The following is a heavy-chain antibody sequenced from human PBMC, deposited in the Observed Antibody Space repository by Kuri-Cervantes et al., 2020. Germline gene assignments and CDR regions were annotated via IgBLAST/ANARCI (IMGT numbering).Heavy chain of an antibody. CDR1: GYTFTSYC. CDR2: INPSGGST. CDR3: ARGHCSGGSCYQILYFDY. D-gene: IGHD2-15*01. Sequence: ASVKVSCRASGYTFTSYCMHWVRQAPGQGLEWMGIINPSGGSTSYAQKFQGRVTITTDESTSTAYMELSSLRSEDTAVYYCARGHCSGGSCYQILYFDYWGQGTLVTVSS. V-gene: IGHV1-46*01. J-gene: IGHJ4*02.